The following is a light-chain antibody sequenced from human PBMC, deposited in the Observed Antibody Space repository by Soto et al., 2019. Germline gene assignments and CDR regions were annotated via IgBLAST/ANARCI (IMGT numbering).Light chain of an antibody. V-gene: IGKV1-8*01. CDR3: QQYYSSWT. CDR2: AAS. J-gene: IGKJ1*01. Sequence: ILMTQSPSSLSASQGDRVTITCRASQGISSYLAWYQQKPGKAPKLLIYAASTLQSGVPSRFSGSGSGTDFTLTISCLQSEDFATYYCQQYYSSWTFGQGTKVDIK. CDR1: QGISSY.